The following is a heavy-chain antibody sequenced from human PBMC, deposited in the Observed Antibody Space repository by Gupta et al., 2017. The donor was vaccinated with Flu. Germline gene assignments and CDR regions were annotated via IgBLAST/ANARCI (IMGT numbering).Heavy chain of an antibody. CDR3: AKDIRDCTSSTCPRGYYYYIDV. D-gene: IGHD2-2*01. V-gene: IGHV3-9*01. CDR2: IHWNSETR. Sequence: WVTSIHWNSETRDYADSVKGRFTVSRDNAKNSLYLQMNSLRTEDTALYYCAKDIRDCTSSTCPRGYYYYIDVWGKGTTVTVSS. J-gene: IGHJ6*03.